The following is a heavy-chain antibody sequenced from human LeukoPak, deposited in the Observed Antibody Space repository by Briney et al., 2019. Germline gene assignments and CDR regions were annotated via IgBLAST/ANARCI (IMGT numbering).Heavy chain of an antibody. V-gene: IGHV4-59*01. D-gene: IGHD3-3*01. CDR3: AREASGYPDAFDI. J-gene: IGHJ3*02. Sequence: PSETLSLTCTVSGGSISTYYWSWIRQPPGQGLEWIGYIYYTGATNCNPSLKTRVTMSVDTSKNQFSLKLSSVTAADTAVYYCAREASGYPDAFDIWGQGTMVTVSS. CDR1: GGSISTYY. CDR2: IYYTGAT.